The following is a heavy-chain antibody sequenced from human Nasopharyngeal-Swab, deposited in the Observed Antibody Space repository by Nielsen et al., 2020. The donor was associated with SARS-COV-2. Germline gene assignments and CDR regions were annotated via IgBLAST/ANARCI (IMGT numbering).Heavy chain of an antibody. Sequence: GESLKISCATSGYRFTDYWIAWVRQAPGKGPECMGTIFPGDSDTRYSPSFEGRVTISVDQSITTAYLHWTSLKASDTAKYYCAIGAAVGTLFHGMDVWGQGTMGTVSS. D-gene: IGHD1-26*01. V-gene: IGHV5-51*01. CDR3: AIGAAVGTLFHGMDV. CDR1: GYRFTDYW. CDR2: IFPGDSDT. J-gene: IGHJ6*02.